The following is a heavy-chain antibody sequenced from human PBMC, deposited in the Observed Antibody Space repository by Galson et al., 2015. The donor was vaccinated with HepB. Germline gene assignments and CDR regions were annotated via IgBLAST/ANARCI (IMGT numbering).Heavy chain of an antibody. CDR2: IYCGGAT. D-gene: IGHD6-19*01. CDR3: AKDPYLYSALAGTMAGFDY. Sequence: SLRLSCAASGFTVSNTYMNWVRQAPGKGLEWVSVIYCGGATYYADSVKGRFTISRDNSKNTLYLQMNSLRAEDTALYYCAKDPYLYSALAGTMAGFDYWGQGTLVTVSS. J-gene: IGHJ4*02. CDR1: GFTVSNTY. V-gene: IGHV3-66*02.